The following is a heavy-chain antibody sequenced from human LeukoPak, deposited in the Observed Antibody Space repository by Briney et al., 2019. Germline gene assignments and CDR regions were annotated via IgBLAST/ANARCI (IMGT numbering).Heavy chain of an antibody. J-gene: IGHJ4*02. D-gene: IGHD3-9*01. CDR2: ISYDGSNK. V-gene: IGHV3-30*03. Sequence: GRSLRLSCAPSGFTFSSYGLHWVRQAPGNGLECVAVISYDGSNKYYADSVKGRFTISRDNSKNTLYLQMNSLRAEDTAVYYCARGGGVWLSTARYWGQGTLVTVSS. CDR1: GFTFSSYG. CDR3: ARGGGVWLSTARY.